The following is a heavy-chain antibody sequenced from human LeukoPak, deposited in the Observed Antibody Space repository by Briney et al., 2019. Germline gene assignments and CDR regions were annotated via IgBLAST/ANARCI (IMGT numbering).Heavy chain of an antibody. CDR3: ARAGYCSGGSCYHDFDY. J-gene: IGHJ4*02. V-gene: IGHV3-21*01. D-gene: IGHD2-15*01. CDR2: ISSSSSYI. CDR1: GFTISSYS. Sequence: KPGGSLRLSCAASGFTISSYSMNWVRQAPGKGLEWVSSISSSSSYIYYADSVKGRFTISRDNAKNSLYLQMNSLRAEDTAVYYCARAGYCSGGSCYHDFDYWGQGTLVTVSS.